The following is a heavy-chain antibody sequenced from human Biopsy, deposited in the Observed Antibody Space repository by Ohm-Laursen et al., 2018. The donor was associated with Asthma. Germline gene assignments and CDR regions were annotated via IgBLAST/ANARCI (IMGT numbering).Heavy chain of an antibody. Sequence: SVKVSCKSLGGTFNTYVIGWGRQAPGQGLERMGGINSVFGTTTYPQKFQDRVTIAADDSTSTVYMELSSLRSEDTAVYYCARKAGSCISRTCYSLDFWGQGTLVTVSS. V-gene: IGHV1-69*13. CDR3: ARKAGSCISRTCYSLDF. D-gene: IGHD2-2*01. CDR2: INSVFGTT. CDR1: GGTFNTYV. J-gene: IGHJ4*02.